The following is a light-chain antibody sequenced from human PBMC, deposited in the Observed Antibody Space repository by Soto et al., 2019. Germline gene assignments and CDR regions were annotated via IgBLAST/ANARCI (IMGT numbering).Light chain of an antibody. V-gene: IGLV1-40*01. J-gene: IGLJ1*01. CDR2: GNS. CDR1: SPNIGAGYD. Sequence: QSVLTQPPSVSGAPGQRVTISCTVSSPNIGAGYDVHWYQQVPGTAPKLLIYGNSNRPSGVPDRFSGSKSGTSASLAITGLQAEDEADYYCQSFGSSLSGYVLGTGTKVTVL. CDR3: QSFGSSLSGYV.